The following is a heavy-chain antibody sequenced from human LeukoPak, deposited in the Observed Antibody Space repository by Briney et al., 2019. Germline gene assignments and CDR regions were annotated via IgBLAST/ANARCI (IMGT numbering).Heavy chain of an antibody. CDR2: IPYEGRTM. CDR1: GFTFSNYG. CDR3: AKEGTAQISTWYDN. V-gene: IGHV3-30*18. Sequence: GGSLRLSCVGAGFTFSNYGMHWVRQAPGKGLEWLAVIPYEGRTMYYADSVKGRFTISGDNSRNTLFLQMNSLSPDDTAVYYCAKEGTAQISTWYDNWGQGTLVTVSS. J-gene: IGHJ4*02. D-gene: IGHD2-2*01.